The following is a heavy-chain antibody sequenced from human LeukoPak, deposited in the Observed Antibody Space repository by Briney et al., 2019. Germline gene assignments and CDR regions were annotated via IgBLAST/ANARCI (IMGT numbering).Heavy chain of an antibody. Sequence: ASVKVSCKASGYTFTSYGISWVRQAPGQGLEWMGWIRGYNGDTNYAENLQGRVTVSKDTFTSTAYMELRSLRSDDTAVYYCAGDNGYGDHGIDYWGQGTLVTVSS. CDR3: AGDNGYGDHGIDY. CDR1: GYTFTSYG. CDR2: IRGYNGDT. V-gene: IGHV1-18*01. D-gene: IGHD4-17*01. J-gene: IGHJ4*02.